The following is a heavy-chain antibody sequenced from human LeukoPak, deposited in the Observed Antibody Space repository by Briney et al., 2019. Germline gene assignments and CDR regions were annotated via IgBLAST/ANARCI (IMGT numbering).Heavy chain of an antibody. CDR1: GFTFSSYA. V-gene: IGHV3-23*01. CDR2: ISGSGGST. D-gene: IGHD5-12*01. CDR3: AKDSDIVATITYLFDY. J-gene: IGHJ4*02. Sequence: GGSLRLSCAASGFTFSSYAMSWVRQAPGKGLEWVSAISGSGGSTYYADSVKGRFTISRDNSKNTLYLQMNSLRAEDTAVYYCAKDSDIVATITYLFDYWGQGTLVTVSS.